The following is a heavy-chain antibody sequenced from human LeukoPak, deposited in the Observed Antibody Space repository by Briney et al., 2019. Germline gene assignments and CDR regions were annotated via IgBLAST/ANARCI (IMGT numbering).Heavy chain of an antibody. CDR2: IYHSGST. J-gene: IGHJ4*02. D-gene: IGHD6-19*01. CDR3: ARGGAVAGDFDY. Sequence: ASETLSLTCIVSGYSISSGYYWGWIRQPPGKGLEWIGSIYHSGSTYYNPSLKSRVTISVDTSKNQFSLKLSSVTAADTAVYYCARGGAVAGDFDYWGQGTLVTVSS. CDR1: GYSISSGYY. V-gene: IGHV4-38-2*02.